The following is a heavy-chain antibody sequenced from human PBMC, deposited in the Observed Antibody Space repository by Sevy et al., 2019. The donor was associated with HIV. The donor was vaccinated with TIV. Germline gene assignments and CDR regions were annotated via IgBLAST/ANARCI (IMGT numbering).Heavy chain of an antibody. D-gene: IGHD6-19*01. CDR1: GFTFSSYW. J-gene: IGHJ3*02. Sequence: GGSLRLSCAASGFTFSSYWMSWVRQAPGKGLEWVANIKQDGSEKYYVDSVKGRFTISRDNAKNSLYLPMNSLRAEDTAVYYGARTRIAVAGTPRNDAFDIWGQGTMVTVSS. CDR3: ARTRIAVAGTPRNDAFDI. CDR2: IKQDGSEK. V-gene: IGHV3-7*01.